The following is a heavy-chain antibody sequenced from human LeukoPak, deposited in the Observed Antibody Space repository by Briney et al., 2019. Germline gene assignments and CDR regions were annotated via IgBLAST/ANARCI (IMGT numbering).Heavy chain of an antibody. V-gene: IGHV4-39*07. Sequence: PSETLSLTCTVSGGSISSSSYYWGWIRQPPGKGLEWIGSIYYSGSTNYNPSLKSRVTISVDTSKNQFSLKLSSVTAADTAVYYCARAVRRGFFDPWGQGTLVTVSS. CDR3: ARAVRRGFFDP. CDR2: IYYSGST. J-gene: IGHJ5*02. D-gene: IGHD3-10*01. CDR1: GGSISSSSYY.